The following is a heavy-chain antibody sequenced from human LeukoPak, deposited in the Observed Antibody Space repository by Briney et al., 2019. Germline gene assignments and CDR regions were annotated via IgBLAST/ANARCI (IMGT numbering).Heavy chain of an antibody. CDR2: IYSGGST. CDR3: ARDSLGGLAPHY. CDR1: GFTFSSNY. D-gene: IGHD3-10*01. V-gene: IGHV3-53*01. J-gene: IGHJ4*02. Sequence: PGGSLRLSCAASGFTFSSNYMSWVRQAPGKGLEWVSVIYSGGSTYYADSVKGRFTISRDNSKNTLYLQMNSLRAEDTAVYYCARDSLGGLAPHYWGQGTLVTVSS.